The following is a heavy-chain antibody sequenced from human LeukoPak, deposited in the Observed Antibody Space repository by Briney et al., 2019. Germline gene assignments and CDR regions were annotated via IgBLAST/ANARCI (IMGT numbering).Heavy chain of an antibody. CDR1: GGSFSGYY. V-gene: IGHV4-34*01. D-gene: IGHD5-18*01. Sequence: PSETLSLTCAVYGGSFSGYYWSWIRQPPGKGLEWIGEINHSGSTNYNPSLKSRVTISVDTSKNQFSLKLSSVTAADTAVYYCARGHRRTAMVYYYNYYMDVWGKGTTLTISS. CDR2: INHSGST. CDR3: ARGHRRTAMVYYYNYYMDV. J-gene: IGHJ6*03.